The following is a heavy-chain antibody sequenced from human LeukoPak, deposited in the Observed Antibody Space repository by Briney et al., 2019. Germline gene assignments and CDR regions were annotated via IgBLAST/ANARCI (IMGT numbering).Heavy chain of an antibody. Sequence: PGGSLRLSCAASGFTFSSYEMNWVRQAPGKGLEWVSYISSSGSTIYYADSVKGRFTISRDNAKNSLYLQVNGLRAEDTAVYYCARGRMVRGAPEAPNWGQGTLVTVSS. CDR2: ISSSGSTI. V-gene: IGHV3-48*03. CDR1: GFTFSSYE. J-gene: IGHJ4*02. CDR3: ARGRMVRGAPEAPN. D-gene: IGHD3-10*01.